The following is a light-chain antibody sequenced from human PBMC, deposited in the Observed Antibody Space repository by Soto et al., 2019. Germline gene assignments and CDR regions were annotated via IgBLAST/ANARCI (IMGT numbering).Light chain of an antibody. CDR1: SSDVGSYNL. V-gene: IGLV2-23*01. Sequence: QSALTQPASVSGSPGQSITISCTGTSSDVGSYNLVSWYQQHPGKAPKLMIYEGSKRPSGVSNRFSGSKSGNTASLTISGLQAEDEADYYFCSYAGRLLFGGGTKVTVL. CDR3: CSYAGRLL. CDR2: EGS. J-gene: IGLJ2*01.